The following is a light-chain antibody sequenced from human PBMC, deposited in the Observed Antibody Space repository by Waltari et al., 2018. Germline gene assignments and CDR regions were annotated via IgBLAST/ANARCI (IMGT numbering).Light chain of an antibody. CDR1: QSHVQRDGKIY. J-gene: IGKJ1*01. Sequence: QSHVQRDGKIYLNWCPQGPGQSPRRLIYKVSNRDSGVPDRFSGSGSGTEFTLTISRVEAEDVGMYYCMQATHWPLTFGQGTRVEIK. V-gene: IGKV2-30*02. CDR3: MQATHWPLT. CDR2: KVS.